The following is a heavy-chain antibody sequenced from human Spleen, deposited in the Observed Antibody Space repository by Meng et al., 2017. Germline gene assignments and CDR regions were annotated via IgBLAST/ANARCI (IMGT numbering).Heavy chain of an antibody. V-gene: IGHV3-15*01. Sequence: GRRQDAGGVWERPGGSLGPSSVASGLSFTDAWMCWVRQDPGKGVEWVGRIKRNSDGGTIDYAAPVKGRFTISRDDSKNTLYLQMDSLITEDTAVYFCATGAAAADHWGQGTLVTVSS. CDR1: GLSFTDAW. CDR3: ATGAAAADH. J-gene: IGHJ4*02. D-gene: IGHD6-13*01. CDR2: IKRNSDGGTI.